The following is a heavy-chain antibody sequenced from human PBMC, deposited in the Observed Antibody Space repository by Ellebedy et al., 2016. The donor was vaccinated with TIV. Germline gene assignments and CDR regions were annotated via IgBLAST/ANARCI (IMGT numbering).Heavy chain of an antibody. J-gene: IGHJ4*02. CDR2: FDPEDGET. CDR1: GYTLTELS. D-gene: IGHD6-19*01. V-gene: IGHV1-24*01. CDR3: ATIAVAGTDDY. Sequence: ASVTVSCXVSGYTLTELSMHWVRQAPGKGLEWMGGFDPEDGETIYAQKFQGRVTMTEDTATSTAYMELRSLRSDDTAVYYCATIAVAGTDDYWGQGTLVTVSS.